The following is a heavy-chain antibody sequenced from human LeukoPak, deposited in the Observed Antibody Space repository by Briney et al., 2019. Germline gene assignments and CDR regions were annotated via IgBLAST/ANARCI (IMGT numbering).Heavy chain of an antibody. CDR3: ARVGELLAHDAFDI. CDR1: GFTVSSNY. Sequence: GGSPRLSCAASGFTVSSNYMSWVRQAPGKGLEWVSVIYSGGSTYYADSVKGRFTISRHNSKNTLYLQMNSLRAEDTAVYYCARVGELLAHDAFDIWGQGTMVTVSS. V-gene: IGHV3-53*04. D-gene: IGHD1-26*01. J-gene: IGHJ3*02. CDR2: IYSGGST.